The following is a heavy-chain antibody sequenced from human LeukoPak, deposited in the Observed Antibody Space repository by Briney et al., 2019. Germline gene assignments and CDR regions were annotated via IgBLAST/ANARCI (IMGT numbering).Heavy chain of an antibody. D-gene: IGHD4-17*01. J-gene: IGHJ4*02. Sequence: SETLSLTCTVSGGSISSYYWSWIRQPPGKGPEWIGYIYDNGSTNYNPSLKSRVTISLDTSTNQFSLKLNSVTAAETAVYYCARTTVTVSHFDYWGQGTLVTVSS. CDR2: IYDNGST. CDR1: GGSISSYY. V-gene: IGHV4-59*08. CDR3: ARTTVTVSHFDY.